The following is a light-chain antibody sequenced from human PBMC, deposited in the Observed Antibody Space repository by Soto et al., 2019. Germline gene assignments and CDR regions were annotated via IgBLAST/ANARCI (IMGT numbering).Light chain of an antibody. Sequence: EIVLTQSPATLSLSPGERATLSCRASQSVSSYLAWYQHKPGQAPRLLIYDASNRATGIPARFSGSGSGTDFTLTISSLEPEDVAVYYCQQRSNWITFGQGTRLEIE. J-gene: IGKJ5*01. CDR1: QSVSSY. V-gene: IGKV3-11*01. CDR2: DAS. CDR3: QQRSNWIT.